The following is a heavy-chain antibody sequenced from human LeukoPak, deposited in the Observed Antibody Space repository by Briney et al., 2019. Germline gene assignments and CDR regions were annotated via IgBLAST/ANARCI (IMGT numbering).Heavy chain of an antibody. J-gene: IGHJ4*02. CDR2: LSYSNTTR. CDR1: GFTFSNSS. D-gene: IGHD3-3*01. CDR3: ARASGNAFDY. V-gene: IGHV3-48*04. Sequence: PGGSLRLSCAASGFTFSNSSVNWVRQAPGKGLEWVSYLSYSNTTRYYADSVKGRFTISRDNAKNSLFLHMNSLRAEDTAVYYCARASGNAFDYWGQGTLVTVSS.